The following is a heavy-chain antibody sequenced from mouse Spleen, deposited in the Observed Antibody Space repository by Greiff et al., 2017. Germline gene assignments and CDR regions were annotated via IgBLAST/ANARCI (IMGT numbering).Heavy chain of an antibody. CDR2: IYPGSGST. D-gene: IGHD1-1*01. J-gene: IGHJ4*01. CDR3: AREGNYYGSSRYAMDY. Sequence: QVQLQQPGAELVKPGASVKMSCKASGYTFTSYWITWVKQRPGQGLEWIGDIYPGSGSTNYNEKFKSKATLTVDTSSSTAYMQLSSLTSEDSAVYYCAREGNYYGSSRYAMDYWGQGTSVTVSS. CDR1: GYTFTSYW. V-gene: IGHV1-55*01.